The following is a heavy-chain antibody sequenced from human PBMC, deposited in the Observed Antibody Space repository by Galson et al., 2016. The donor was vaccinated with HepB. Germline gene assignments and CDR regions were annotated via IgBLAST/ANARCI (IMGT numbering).Heavy chain of an antibody. J-gene: IGHJ6*02. CDR3: AKDLHYEIARSSSDFWRGLARRQSAGDSDMDV. Sequence: SLRLSCAASGFSVYVMSRVRQAPGKGLEWVATFSGYDSSAFYADSVKGRFTIARDNSTKPLFLQMNSLRVDDTARYFCAKDLHYEIARSSSDFWRGLARRQSAGDSDMDVWGQGTTVIVSS. CDR1: GFSVYV. D-gene: IGHD3-3*01. V-gene: IGHV3-23*01. CDR2: FSGYDSSA.